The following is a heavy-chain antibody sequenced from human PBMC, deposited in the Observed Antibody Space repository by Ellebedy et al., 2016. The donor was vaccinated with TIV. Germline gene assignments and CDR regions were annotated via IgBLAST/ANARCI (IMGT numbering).Heavy chain of an antibody. J-gene: IGHJ5*02. CDR1: GFIFSDYY. Sequence: GESLKISCAASGFIFSDYYMIWIRQAPGKGLEWVSYISNSGSTIYYADSVKGRFTISRDNAKNSLSLLMNSLSAEDTAVYYCARDARFIDQQHNWFDPWGQGTLVTVSS. V-gene: IGHV3-11*01. CDR2: ISNSGSTI. D-gene: IGHD2-2*01. CDR3: ARDARFIDQQHNWFDP.